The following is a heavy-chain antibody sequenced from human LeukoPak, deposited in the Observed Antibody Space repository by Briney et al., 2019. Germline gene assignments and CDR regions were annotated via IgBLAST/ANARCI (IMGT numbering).Heavy chain of an antibody. Sequence: PSETLSLTCAVYGGSFSGYYWSWIRQPPGKGLEWIGYIYYSGSTNYNPSLKSRVTISVDTSKNQFSLKLSSVTAADTAVYYCARHEVGYYYYGMDVWGQGTTVTVSS. CDR1: GGSFSGYY. D-gene: IGHD1-26*01. CDR2: IYYSGST. V-gene: IGHV4-59*08. J-gene: IGHJ6*02. CDR3: ARHEVGYYYYGMDV.